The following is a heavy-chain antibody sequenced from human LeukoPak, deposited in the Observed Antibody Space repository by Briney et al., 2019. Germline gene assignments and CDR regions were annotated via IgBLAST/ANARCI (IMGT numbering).Heavy chain of an antibody. CDR1: GFTFSSYG. CDR3: TRGGAHPPYYFDY. Sequence: PGGSLRLSCAASGFTFSSYGMHWVRQAPGKGLEWVAFIRYDGSNKYYADSVKGRFTISRDNSKNTLYLQMNSLRAEDTAVYYCTRGGAHPPYYFDYWGQGTLVTVSS. J-gene: IGHJ4*02. CDR2: IRYDGSNK. V-gene: IGHV3-30*02. D-gene: IGHD3-10*01.